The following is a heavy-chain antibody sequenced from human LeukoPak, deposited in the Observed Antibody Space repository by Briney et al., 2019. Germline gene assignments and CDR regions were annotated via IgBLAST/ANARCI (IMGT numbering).Heavy chain of an antibody. CDR3: ARVTRHGSYYFDY. D-gene: IGHD1-26*01. Sequence: SETLSLTCAVYGGSFSGYYWSWIRQPPGKGLEWIGEINHSGSTNYNPSLKSRVTISVDTSKSQFSLKLSSVTAADTAVYYCARVTRHGSYYFDYWGQGTLVTVSS. CDR1: GGSFSGYY. V-gene: IGHV4-34*01. CDR2: INHSGST. J-gene: IGHJ4*02.